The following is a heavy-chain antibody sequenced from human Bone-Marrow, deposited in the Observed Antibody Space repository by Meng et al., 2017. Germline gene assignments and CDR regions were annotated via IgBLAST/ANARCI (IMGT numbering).Heavy chain of an antibody. V-gene: IGHV3-23*01. D-gene: IGHD6-13*01. Sequence: GESLKISCAVSGFNFSNYAMIWVRRAPGKGLEWVSAISGSGGSTYYADSVKGRFTISRDNSKNTLYLQMNSLRAEDTAVYYCAKDSGIAAAGNGVDYWGQGTLVTVSS. CDR3: AKDSGIAAAGNGVDY. CDR2: ISGSGGST. J-gene: IGHJ4*02. CDR1: GFNFSNYA.